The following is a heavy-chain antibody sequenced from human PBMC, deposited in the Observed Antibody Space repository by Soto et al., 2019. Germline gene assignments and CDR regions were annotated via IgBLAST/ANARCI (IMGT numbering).Heavy chain of an antibody. D-gene: IGHD6-19*01. Sequence: GASVKVSCKASGGTFSSYTISWVRQAPGQGLEWMGRIIPILGIANYAQKFQGRVTITADKSTSTAYMELSSLRSEDTAVYYCARDGSGWKREYYFDYWGQGTLVNVSS. CDR3: ARDGSGWKREYYFDY. J-gene: IGHJ4*02. V-gene: IGHV1-69*04. CDR1: GGTFSSYT. CDR2: IIPILGIA.